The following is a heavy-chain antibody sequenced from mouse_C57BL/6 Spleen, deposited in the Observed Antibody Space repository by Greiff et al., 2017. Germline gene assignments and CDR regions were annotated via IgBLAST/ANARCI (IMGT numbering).Heavy chain of an antibody. CDR2: IYPGSGST. V-gene: IGHV1-55*01. D-gene: IGHD1-1*01. CDR1: GYTFTSYW. CDR3: AIHYYGSSHWYFDV. Sequence: VKLQQPGAELVKPGASVKMSCKASGYTFTSYWITWVKQRPGQGLEWIGDIYPGSGSTNYNEKFKSKATLTVDTSSSTAYMQLSSLTSEDSAVYYCAIHYYGSSHWYFDVWGTGTTVTVSS. J-gene: IGHJ1*03.